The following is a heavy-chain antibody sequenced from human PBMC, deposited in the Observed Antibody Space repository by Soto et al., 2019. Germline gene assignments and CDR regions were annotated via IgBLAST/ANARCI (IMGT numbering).Heavy chain of an antibody. Sequence: PGGSLRLSCAASGFTFSSYWMHWVRQAPGKGLEWVSGITGGGGFTNYADPVKGRFTISRDNSWNTLYLQLNSLRAEDTAVYYCAKLLAAAASWDAFDIWGQGTMVTVSS. J-gene: IGHJ3*02. CDR1: GFTFSSYW. V-gene: IGHV3-23*01. D-gene: IGHD6-25*01. CDR2: ITGGGGFT. CDR3: AKLLAAAASWDAFDI.